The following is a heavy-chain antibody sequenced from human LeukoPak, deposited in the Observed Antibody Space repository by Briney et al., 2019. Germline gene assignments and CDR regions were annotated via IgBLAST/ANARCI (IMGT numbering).Heavy chain of an antibody. J-gene: IGHJ4*02. V-gene: IGHV3-53*05. Sequence: PGGSLRLSCAASGFTVSRTYMSWVRQAPGKGLEWVSVIYTGGSTHYADSVKGRFTISRDNSKNTLYLQMSSLRAEDTAVYYCVKGYCSSTSCRLDYWGQGTLVTASS. CDR2: IYTGGST. CDR3: VKGYCSSTSCRLDY. CDR1: GFTVSRTY. D-gene: IGHD2-2*01.